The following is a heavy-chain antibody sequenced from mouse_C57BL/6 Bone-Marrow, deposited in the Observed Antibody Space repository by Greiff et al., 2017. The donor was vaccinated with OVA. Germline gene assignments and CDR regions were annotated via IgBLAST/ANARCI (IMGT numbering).Heavy chain of an antibody. Sequence: QVQLQQPGAELVRPGSSVKLSCKASGYTFTSYWMDWVKQRPGQGLEWIGNIYPSDSETHYNQKFKDKATLTVDKSSSSAYMQLSSLTTEDSTVYSCARDWDYAYWGQGTTLTVSS. D-gene: IGHD4-1*01. J-gene: IGHJ2*01. CDR1: GYTFTSYW. CDR3: ARDWDYAY. V-gene: IGHV1-61*01. CDR2: IYPSDSET.